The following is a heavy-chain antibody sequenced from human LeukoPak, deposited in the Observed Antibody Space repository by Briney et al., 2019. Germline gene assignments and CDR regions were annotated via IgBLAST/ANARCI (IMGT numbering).Heavy chain of an antibody. Sequence: ASVKVSCKASGYTFTGYYMHWVRQAPGQGLEWMGWINPNSGGTNYAQKFQGRVTMTRDTSISTAYMELSRLRSDDTAVYYCARDSGATHYYYYYMDVWAKGTTVTVSS. CDR2: INPNSGGT. V-gene: IGHV1-2*02. CDR3: ARDSGATHYYYYYMDV. J-gene: IGHJ6*03. D-gene: IGHD1-26*01. CDR1: GYTFTGYY.